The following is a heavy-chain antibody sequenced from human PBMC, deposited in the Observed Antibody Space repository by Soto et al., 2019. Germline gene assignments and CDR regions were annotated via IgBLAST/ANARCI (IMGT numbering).Heavy chain of an antibody. V-gene: IGHV4-34*01. J-gene: IGHJ4*02. CDR2: INHSGST. Sequence: QVQLQQWGAGLLKPSETLSLTCAVYGGSFSGYYWSXXRQPPGKGLEWIGEINHSGSTNYNPSLKSRVTISVDTSKNQFSLKLSSVTAADTAVYYCARGKGDYWGQGTLVTVSS. CDR3: ARGKGDY. CDR1: GGSFSGYY.